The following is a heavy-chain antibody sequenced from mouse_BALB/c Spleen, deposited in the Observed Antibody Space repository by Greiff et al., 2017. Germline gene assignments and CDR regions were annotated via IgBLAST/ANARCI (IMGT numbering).Heavy chain of an antibody. CDR2: ISNGGGST. Sequence: EVKVEESGGGLVQPGGSLKLSCAASGFTFSSYTMSWVRQTPEKRLEWVAYISNGGGSTYYPDTVKGRFTISRDNAKNTLYLQMSSLKSEDTAMYYCARHSVNSYYFDYWGQGTTLTVSS. CDR1: GFTFSSYT. D-gene: IGHD1-3*01. V-gene: IGHV5-12-2*01. J-gene: IGHJ2*01. CDR3: ARHSVNSYYFDY.